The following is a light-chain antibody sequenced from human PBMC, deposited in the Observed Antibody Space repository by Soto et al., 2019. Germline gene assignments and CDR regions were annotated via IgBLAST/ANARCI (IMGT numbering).Light chain of an antibody. Sequence: EIVMTQSPATPSVSPGQGATLSCRASQSVGSTSLAWYQKKPAQAPRLVLYGASSRATGIPDRFSGSGSGTDFNLTISRLEPEDFAVYLCQQYDSSPRTFGQGTKLEIK. V-gene: IGKV3-20*01. CDR3: QQYDSSPRT. CDR2: GAS. CDR1: QSVGSTS. J-gene: IGKJ1*01.